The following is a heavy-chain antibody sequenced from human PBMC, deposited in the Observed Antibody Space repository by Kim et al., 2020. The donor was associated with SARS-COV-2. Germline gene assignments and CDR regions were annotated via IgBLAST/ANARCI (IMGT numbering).Heavy chain of an antibody. CDR1: GGTFSSYA. CDR3: ARGPHHYYDSRSSAVDDY. D-gene: IGHD3-22*01. CDR2: IIPILGIA. J-gene: IGHJ4*02. V-gene: IGHV1-69*04. Sequence: SVKVSCKASGGTFSSYAISWVRQAPGQGLEWMGRIIPILGIANYAQKFQGRVTITADKSTSTAYMELSSLRSEDTAVYYCARGPHHYYDSRSSAVDDYWGQGTLVTVSS.